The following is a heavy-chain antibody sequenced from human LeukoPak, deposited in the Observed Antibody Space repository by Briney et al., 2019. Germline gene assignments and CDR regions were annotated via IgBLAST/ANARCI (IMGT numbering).Heavy chain of an antibody. J-gene: IGHJ4*02. CDR1: GGSISSGGYS. Sequence: PSETLSLTCTVSGGSISSGGYSWRWIRQPAGKGLEWIGRIYTSGSTNYNPSLKSRVTISVDSSKNQFSLKVSSVTAADTAVYYCARAASTLRAGFIPWGQGTLVTVSS. V-gene: IGHV4-61*02. D-gene: IGHD5-24*01. CDR3: ARAASTLRAGFIP. CDR2: IYTSGST.